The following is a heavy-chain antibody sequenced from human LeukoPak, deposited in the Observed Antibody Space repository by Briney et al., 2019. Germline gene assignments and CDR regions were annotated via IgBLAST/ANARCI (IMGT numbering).Heavy chain of an antibody. Sequence: GGSLRLSCAASGFTVSSNYMSWVRQAPGKGLEWVSVIYSGGSTYYADSVKGRFTISRDNSKNTLYLQMNSLRAEDTAVYYCARDFIYYDSSGLLYWYFDLWGRGTLVTVSS. CDR1: GFTVSSNY. V-gene: IGHV3-53*01. CDR2: IYSGGST. J-gene: IGHJ2*01. D-gene: IGHD3-22*01. CDR3: ARDFIYYDSSGLLYWYFDL.